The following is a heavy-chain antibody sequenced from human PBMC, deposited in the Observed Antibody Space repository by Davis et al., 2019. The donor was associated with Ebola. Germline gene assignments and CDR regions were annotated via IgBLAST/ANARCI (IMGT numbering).Heavy chain of an antibody. Sequence: GGSLRLSCAASGFVFSSYVMSWVRRAPGKGLEWVSTLGLSADTYYADSVKGRFTISRDNSENTLFLQMNRLRVEDTAIYYCAKGNYDSSGYWAYWFDPWGQGTLVTVSS. V-gene: IGHV3-23*01. CDR2: LGLSADT. CDR1: GFVFSSYV. D-gene: IGHD3-22*01. CDR3: AKGNYDSSGYWAYWFDP. J-gene: IGHJ5*02.